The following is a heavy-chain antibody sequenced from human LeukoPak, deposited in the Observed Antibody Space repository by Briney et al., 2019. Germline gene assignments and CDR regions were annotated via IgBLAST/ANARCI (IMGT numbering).Heavy chain of an antibody. J-gene: IGHJ4*02. CDR3: ARMGSSGYYYAY. CDR1: GGTFSSYA. CDR2: IIAIFGTA. Sequence: GASVKLSCKASGGTFSSYAISWVRQAPGQGLEWMGGIIAIFGTANYAQTFQGRVTITTDESTSTAYMALSSLRSEDTAVYYCARMGSSGYYYAYWGQGTLVTVSS. D-gene: IGHD3-22*01. V-gene: IGHV1-69*05.